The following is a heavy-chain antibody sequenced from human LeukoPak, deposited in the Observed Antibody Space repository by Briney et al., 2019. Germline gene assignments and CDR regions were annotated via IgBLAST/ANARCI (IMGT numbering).Heavy chain of an antibody. J-gene: IGHJ3*01. CDR2: FNPEDGGT. D-gene: IGHD4-17*01. V-gene: IGHV1-24*01. Sequence: GASVKVSCKVSGYTLTELSLHWVRQAPGEGLEWMGGFNPEDGGTLYAQKFQGRVAMTEDTSTDTAYMELTSLRSEDTAVYYCAAPGPRGVTVTTTVGAFGLWGQGTMVTVSS. CDR3: AAPGPRGVTVTTTVGAFGL. CDR1: GYTLTELS.